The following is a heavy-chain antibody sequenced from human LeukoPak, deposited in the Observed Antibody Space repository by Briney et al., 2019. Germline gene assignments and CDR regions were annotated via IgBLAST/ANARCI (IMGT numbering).Heavy chain of an antibody. CDR3: ARMVLYFDWLLVD. CDR1: GGSISGYY. D-gene: IGHD3-9*01. J-gene: IGHJ4*02. Sequence: SGTLSLTCTVSGGSISGYYRSWVRQPPGKGLKWVGYIYYSGSTNYNPSLKSRVTISVHTSKNQFSLKLSSVTAADTAVYYCARMVLYFDWLLVDCGQGTLVTVSS. V-gene: IGHV4-59*01. CDR2: IYYSGST.